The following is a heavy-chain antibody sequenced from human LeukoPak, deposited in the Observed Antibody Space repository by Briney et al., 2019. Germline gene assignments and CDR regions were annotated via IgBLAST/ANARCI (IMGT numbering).Heavy chain of an antibody. Sequence: ASVKVSCKASGYTFTSYCISWVRQAPGQGLEWMGLISAYNGNTNYAQKLQGRVTMTTDTSTSTAYMELRSLRSDDTAVYYCARDRYLNIVVVPAESYYYGMDVWGQGTTVTVSS. J-gene: IGHJ6*02. D-gene: IGHD2-2*01. CDR3: ARDRYLNIVVVPAESYYYGMDV. CDR1: GYTFTSYC. V-gene: IGHV1-18*01. CDR2: ISAYNGNT.